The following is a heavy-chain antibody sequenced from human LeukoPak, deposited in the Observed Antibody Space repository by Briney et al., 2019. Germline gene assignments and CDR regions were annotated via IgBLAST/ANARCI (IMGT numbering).Heavy chain of an antibody. J-gene: IGHJ4*02. CDR3: AKSRSGWGENCFDY. CDR1: GLTFSSLA. CDR2: TRGSGWKT. D-gene: IGHD6-19*01. V-gene: IGHV3-23*01. Sequence: GGSLTLSCAPSGLTFSSLAVRCDRPAPGGGREWVGSTRGSGWKTSAADSVEARLTLPRDSPKNTVYLQMNTLRAEDTAVYDCAKSRSGWGENCFDYWGQGTLVTVSS.